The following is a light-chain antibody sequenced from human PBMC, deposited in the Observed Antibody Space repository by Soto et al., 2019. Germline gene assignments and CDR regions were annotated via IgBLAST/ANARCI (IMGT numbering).Light chain of an antibody. CDR3: QQSYSTLTWT. V-gene: IGKV3-20*01. CDR2: GAS. Sequence: EIVLTQSPGTLSLSPGERATLSCRASQSVNSIYLAWYQQKPGQAPRLLIYGASSRATGIPDRFSGSGSGTDFTLTISSLQPEDFATYYCQQSYSTLTWTFGQGTKVEIK. J-gene: IGKJ1*01. CDR1: QSVNSIY.